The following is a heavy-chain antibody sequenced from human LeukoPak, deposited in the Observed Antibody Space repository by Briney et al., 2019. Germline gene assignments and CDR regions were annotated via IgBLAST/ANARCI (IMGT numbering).Heavy chain of an antibody. CDR1: GYTFTRSG. CDR3: ARSYLGYCSSTSCPDYYYYMDV. Sequence: ASVKVSCKASGYTFTRSGISWVRQAPGQGLEWLGWINPNSGGTNYAQKFQGRVTMTRDTSISTAYMELSRLRSDDTAVYYCARSYLGYCSSTSCPDYYYYMDVWGKGTTVTVSS. CDR2: INPNSGGT. J-gene: IGHJ6*03. V-gene: IGHV1-2*02. D-gene: IGHD2-2*01.